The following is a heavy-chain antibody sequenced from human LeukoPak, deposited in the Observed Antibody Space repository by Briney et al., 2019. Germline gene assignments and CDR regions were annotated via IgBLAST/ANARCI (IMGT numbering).Heavy chain of an antibody. Sequence: PGGSLRLSRVRPGYCLSLYCVSPVCQAPGEGREWLANIEKHGSADYYVNSVKGRFTISRDNAKNSLSLQLDSLRVEDTAIYYCAREVPGVMVAFDIWGQGTMVTVSS. CDR3: AREVPGVMVAFDI. CDR2: IEKHGSAD. CDR1: GYCLSLYC. D-gene: IGHD2-2*01. V-gene: IGHV3-7*01. J-gene: IGHJ3*02.